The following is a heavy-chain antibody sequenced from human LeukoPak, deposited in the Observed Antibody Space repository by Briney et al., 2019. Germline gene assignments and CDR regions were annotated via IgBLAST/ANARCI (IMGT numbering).Heavy chain of an antibody. CDR2: MSADGGIT. D-gene: IGHD3-3*01. V-gene: IGHV3-43*02. CDR3: ATDNAASEWLAAYFDY. Sequence: GGSLRLSCAASGFTFDDYAMHSVRQSPGECREWFSLMSADGGITYYPDSVKGRFTISRDNSKNSLYLQLNSVRTEDTAFYYCATDNAASEWLAAYFDYWGEGSLLTVSS. J-gene: IGHJ4*02. CDR1: GFTFDDYA.